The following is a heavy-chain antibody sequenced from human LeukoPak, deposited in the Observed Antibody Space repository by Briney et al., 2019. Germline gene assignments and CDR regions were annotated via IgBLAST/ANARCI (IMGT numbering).Heavy chain of an antibody. CDR2: TREDGSQK. V-gene: IGHV3-7*01. J-gene: IGHJ4*02. Sequence: GGSLRLSCVASGFTFSSSWMTWVRQAPGKGLEWVASTREDGSQKTAVDSVRGRFTISRDNAKNSVYLQMDSLRAEDTAVYYCARGPTNGQAFDYWGQGTLVSVSS. CDR1: GFTFSSSW. CDR3: ARGPTNGQAFDY. D-gene: IGHD2-8*01.